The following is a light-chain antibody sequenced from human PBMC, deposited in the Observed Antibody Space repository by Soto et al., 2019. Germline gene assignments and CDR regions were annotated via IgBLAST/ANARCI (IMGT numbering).Light chain of an antibody. CDR2: SAS. J-gene: IGKJ3*01. Sequence: DIQMTQLPSSMSASVGDRVTITCRASQGISRWLAWYHQKPGKAPNLLIYSASTLHSGVPSRFSGSGSGTDFTLTXXXLXPXDXXXXXXXXXNSFPLTFGPGTKVDMK. CDR3: XXXNSFPLT. V-gene: IGKV1-12*01. CDR1: QGISRW.